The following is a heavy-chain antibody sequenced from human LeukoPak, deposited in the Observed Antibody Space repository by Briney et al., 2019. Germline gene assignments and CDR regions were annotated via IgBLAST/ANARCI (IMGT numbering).Heavy chain of an antibody. J-gene: IGHJ1*01. V-gene: IGHV3-23*01. CDR2: ISGSGGST. CDR3: AAGVVIMTQY. Sequence: GGSLRLSCAASGFTFSSYAMSWVRQAPGKGLEWFSSISGSGGSTYYAASVKGRYTISRDNSKNTLYLNMNSLSAEDRAVYYCAAGVVIMTQYWGQGTLVTVSS. CDR1: GFTFSSYA. D-gene: IGHD3-3*01.